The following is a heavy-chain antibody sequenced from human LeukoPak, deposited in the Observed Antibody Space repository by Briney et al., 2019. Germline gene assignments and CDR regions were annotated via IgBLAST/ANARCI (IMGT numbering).Heavy chain of an antibody. D-gene: IGHD3-22*01. Sequence: PGGSLRLSCAASGFTFSSNAMSWVRQGQGKGLEWVSGISGTGRSTYYPDPLKGRFTISRDNSKNTLYLQMNSLRAEDTAVYYCAKHAAVVVVIASDYWGQGTLVTVSS. CDR3: AKHAAVVVVIASDY. J-gene: IGHJ4*02. CDR2: ISGTGRST. CDR1: GFTFSSNA. V-gene: IGHV3-23*01.